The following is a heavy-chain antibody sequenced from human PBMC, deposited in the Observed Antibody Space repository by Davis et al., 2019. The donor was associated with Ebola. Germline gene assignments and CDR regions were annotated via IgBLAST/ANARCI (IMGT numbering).Heavy chain of an antibody. CDR3: ARRLGDGRGDWFDP. D-gene: IGHD2-21*02. J-gene: IGHJ5*02. CDR1: GDSFPNFW. CDR2: IYPDDSDT. Sequence: GESLKISCKGSGDSFPNFWIGWVRQMPGKGLEWMGDIYPDDSDTRYSPSFQGQVTISVDKSTNTAYLQWNNLKTSDTAIYYCARRLGDGRGDWFDPWGQGTLVPVSS. V-gene: IGHV5-51*01.